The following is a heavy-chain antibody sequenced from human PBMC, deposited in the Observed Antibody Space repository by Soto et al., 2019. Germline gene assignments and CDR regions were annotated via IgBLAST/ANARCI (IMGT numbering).Heavy chain of an antibody. D-gene: IGHD3-22*01. CDR1: GFNFSSYG. CDR3: ARDYYDSSGYHDAFDI. V-gene: IGHV3-33*01. J-gene: IGHJ3*02. CDR2: IWYDGSNK. Sequence: GGSLRLSCAASGFNFSSYGMHWVRQAPGKGLEWVAVIWYDGSNKYYADSVKGRFTISRDNSKNTLYLQMNSLRAEDTAVYYCARDYYDSSGYHDAFDIWGQGTMVTVSS.